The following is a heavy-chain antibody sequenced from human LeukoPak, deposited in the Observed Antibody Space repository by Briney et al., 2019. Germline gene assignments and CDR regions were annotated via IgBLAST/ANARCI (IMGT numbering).Heavy chain of an antibody. CDR1: GFTFSSYW. J-gene: IGHJ4*02. D-gene: IGHD2-2*01. CDR3: ARERLYCSSTSCYEGGFYFDY. V-gene: IGHV3-7*01. CDR2: IKQDGSEK. Sequence: GGSLRLSCAASGFTFSSYWMSWVRQAPGKGLEWVANIKQDGSEKYYVDSVKGRFTISRDNAKNSLYLQMNSLRAEDTAVYYCARERLYCSSTSCYEGGFYFDYWGQGTLVTVSS.